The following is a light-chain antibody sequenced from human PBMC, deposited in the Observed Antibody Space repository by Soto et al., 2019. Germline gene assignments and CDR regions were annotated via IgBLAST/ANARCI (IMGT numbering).Light chain of an antibody. CDR3: QQYEDSSPT. CDR1: QTLNDRF. CDR2: RAS. Sequence: EIVLTQSPGTLSLSPGERATLSCRASQTLNDRFLAWYQQRPGQTPRLLIHRASTRATGIPGRFSGSGSGTDFTLTISRLEPEDFAVYYCQQYEDSSPTFGQGTKVDIK. J-gene: IGKJ1*01. V-gene: IGKV3-20*01.